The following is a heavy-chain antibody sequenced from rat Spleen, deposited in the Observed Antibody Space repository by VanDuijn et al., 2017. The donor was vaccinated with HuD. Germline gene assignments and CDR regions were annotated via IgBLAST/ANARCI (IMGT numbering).Heavy chain of an antibody. CDR2: IHDNGGST. Sequence: EVQLVESGGGLVQPGRSLKLSCAASGFTFSDYYMAWVRQAPKKGLEWVASIHDNGGSTFYPDSLKGRFTISRDNAKSSLYLQMGSLRSEDTATYYCARGETLDYWGQGVMVTVSS. CDR1: GFTFSDYY. D-gene: IGHD4-2*01. CDR3: ARGETLDY. V-gene: IGHV5-20*01. J-gene: IGHJ2*01.